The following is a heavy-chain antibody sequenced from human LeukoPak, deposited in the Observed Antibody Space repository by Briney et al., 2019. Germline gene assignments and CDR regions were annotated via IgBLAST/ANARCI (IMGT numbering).Heavy chain of an antibody. D-gene: IGHD1-26*01. CDR2: ISGSDGYT. CDR3: AKDGSDIYVRGAFDI. CDR1: GFTLSSYA. V-gene: IGHV3-23*01. J-gene: IGHJ3*02. Sequence: PGGSLRLSCAASGFTLSSYAMSWVRQAPGKGLEWVSTISGSDGYTYYADSVQGRFTISRDNSKNTLYLQMNSLRVEDTAVYYCAKDGSDIYVRGAFDIWGQGTMVTVSS.